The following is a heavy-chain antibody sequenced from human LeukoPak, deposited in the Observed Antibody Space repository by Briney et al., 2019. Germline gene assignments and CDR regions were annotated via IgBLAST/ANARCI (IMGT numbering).Heavy chain of an antibody. V-gene: IGHV1-46*01. Sequence: ASVKVSCKASGYTFPSYFMHWVRQPPGQGLEWMGIINPTGGSTTYAQKFQGRVTMTRDTSTSTVYMELSSLRSDDTAVYYCARTVARRFDYWGQGTLVTVSS. D-gene: IGHD6-6*01. CDR1: GYTFPSYF. CDR2: INPTGGST. J-gene: IGHJ4*02. CDR3: ARTVARRFDY.